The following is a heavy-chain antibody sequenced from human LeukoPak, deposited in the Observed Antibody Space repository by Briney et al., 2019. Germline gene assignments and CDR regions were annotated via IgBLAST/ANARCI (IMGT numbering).Heavy chain of an antibody. Sequence: SETLSLTCTVSGGSISSSSYYWGWIRQPPGKGLEWIGSIYYSGSTYYNPSLESRVTISVDTSKNQFSLKPSSVTAADTAVYYCAITYYDFWSGLGTWFDPWGQGTLVTVSS. CDR3: AITYYDFWSGLGTWFDP. CDR1: GGSISSSSYY. D-gene: IGHD3-3*01. J-gene: IGHJ5*02. CDR2: IYYSGST. V-gene: IGHV4-39*01.